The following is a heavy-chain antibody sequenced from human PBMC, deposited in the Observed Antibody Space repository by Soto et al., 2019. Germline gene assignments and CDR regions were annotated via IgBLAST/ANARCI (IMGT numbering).Heavy chain of an antibody. Sequence: GGSLRLSCAASGFTFTRYSMNWVRQAPGKGLEWVSSISSTTNYIYYADSMKGRFTVSRDNAKNSVYLEMNSLSAEDTALYYCARESEDLTSNFDYWGQGTLVTV. CDR2: ISSTTNYI. V-gene: IGHV3-21*01. CDR1: GFTFTRYS. J-gene: IGHJ4*02. CDR3: ARESEDLTSNFDY.